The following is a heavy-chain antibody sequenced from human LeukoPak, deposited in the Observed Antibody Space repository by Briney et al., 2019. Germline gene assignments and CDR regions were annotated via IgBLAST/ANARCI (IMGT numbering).Heavy chain of an antibody. D-gene: IGHD5-12*01. J-gene: IGHJ4*02. CDR2: INPNSGGT. V-gene: IGHV1-2*02. Sequence: ASVKVSCKASGYTFTGYYMHWVRQAPGQGLEWMGWINPNSGGTNYVQKFQGRVTMTRDTSISTAYMELSSLTSEDTAVYYCTRNIVATTNYDYWGQGTLVTVSS. CDR3: TRNIVATTNYDY. CDR1: GYTFTGYY.